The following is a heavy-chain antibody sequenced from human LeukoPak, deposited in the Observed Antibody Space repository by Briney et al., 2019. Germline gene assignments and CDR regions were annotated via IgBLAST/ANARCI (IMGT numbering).Heavy chain of an antibody. Sequence: GASVKVSCKASGYTFTAYYMHWVRQAPGQGLEWMGWVNPNSGGTNYAQKFQGRVTMTRDTSISTVYMELSRLRSDDTAVYFCARMTTVTTRDYFDYWGQGTLVTVSS. CDR2: VNPNSGGT. D-gene: IGHD4-17*01. V-gene: IGHV1-2*02. CDR3: ARMTTVTTRDYFDY. CDR1: GYTFTAYY. J-gene: IGHJ4*02.